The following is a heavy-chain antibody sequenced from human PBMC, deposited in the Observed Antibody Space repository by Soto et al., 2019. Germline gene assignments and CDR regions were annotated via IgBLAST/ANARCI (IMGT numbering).Heavy chain of an antibody. Sequence: QVQLVQSGAEVKKPGASVKVSCKASGYTLTSHGISWVRQAPGQGLEWMGWISAYNGNTNYAQKLQGRVTMTTDTPTSTAYMELRSLRSDDTAVYYCAREGGNPGVPWEYYYGMDVWGQGTTVTVSS. CDR1: GYTLTSHG. CDR3: AREGGNPGVPWEYYYGMDV. J-gene: IGHJ6*02. D-gene: IGHD1-26*01. V-gene: IGHV1-18*01. CDR2: ISAYNGNT.